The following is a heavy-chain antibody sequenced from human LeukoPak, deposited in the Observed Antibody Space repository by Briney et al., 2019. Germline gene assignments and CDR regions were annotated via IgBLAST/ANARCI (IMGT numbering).Heavy chain of an antibody. Sequence: PSETLSLTCAVYGGSFSGYYWSWIRQPPGKGLEWIGEINHSGSTNYNPSLKSRVTISVDTSKNQFSLKLSSVTAADTAVYYCARVVGLTGYSSTWYSGYYYYMDVWGKGTTVTVSS. CDR2: INHSGST. D-gene: IGHD6-13*01. CDR3: ARVVGLTGYSSTWYSGYYYYMDV. J-gene: IGHJ6*03. V-gene: IGHV4-34*01. CDR1: GGSFSGYY.